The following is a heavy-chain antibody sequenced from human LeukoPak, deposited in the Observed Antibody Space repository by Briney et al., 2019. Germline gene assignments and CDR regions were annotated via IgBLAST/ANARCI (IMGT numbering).Heavy chain of an antibody. V-gene: IGHV3-49*03. CDR2: IRSKAYGGTT. D-gene: IGHD6-6*01. J-gene: IGHJ4*02. Sequence: GGSVKLSCAASVFIFDDYPISWFRHAPWKGLEWVGFIRSKAYGGTTEYAASVKGRFTISRDDSKSIAYLQMNSLKTEDTAVYYCRPYSSSSDWGQGTLVTVSS. CDR1: VFIFDDYP. CDR3: RPYSSSSD.